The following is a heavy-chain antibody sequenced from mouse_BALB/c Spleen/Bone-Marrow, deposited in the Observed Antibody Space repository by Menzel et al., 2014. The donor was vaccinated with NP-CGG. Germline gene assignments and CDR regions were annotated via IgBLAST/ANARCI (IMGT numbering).Heavy chain of an antibody. CDR1: GFTFTDYY. CDR2: IRNKANGYTT. Sequence: EVQLVESGGGLVQPGGSLRLSCATSGFTFTDYYMNWVRQPPGKALEWLGLIRNKANGYTTEYSASVRGRFTISRDNSQNILYLQMNTLRAEDSATYYCARDKGRVFFDYWGQGTTLTVSS. V-gene: IGHV7-3*02. CDR3: ARDKGRVFFDY. J-gene: IGHJ2*01.